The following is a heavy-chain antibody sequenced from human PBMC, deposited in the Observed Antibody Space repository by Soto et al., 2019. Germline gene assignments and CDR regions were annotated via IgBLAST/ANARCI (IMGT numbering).Heavy chain of an antibody. CDR2: ISGSGGST. J-gene: IGHJ4*02. V-gene: IGHV3-23*04. D-gene: IGHD3-22*01. CDR3: ATSITMIVVVTDDY. CDR1: GFTFSSDW. Sequence: EVQLVESGGGLVQPGGSLRLSCAVSGFTFSSDWMHWVRQGPGKGLVWVSAISGSGGSTYYADSVKGRFTISRDNSKNTLYLQMNSLRAEDTAVYYCATSITMIVVVTDDYWGQGTLVTVSS.